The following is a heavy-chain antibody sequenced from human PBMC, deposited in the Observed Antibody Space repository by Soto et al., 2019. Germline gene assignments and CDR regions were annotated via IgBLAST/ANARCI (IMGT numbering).Heavy chain of an antibody. CDR3: AGDVVVVAAIPYYYGMDV. V-gene: IGHV1-69*01. D-gene: IGHD2-15*01. CDR1: GGTFSSYA. CDR2: IIPIFGTA. J-gene: IGHJ6*02. Sequence: QVQLVQSGAEVKKPGSSVKVSCKASGGTFSSYAISWVRQAPGQGLEWMGGIIPIFGTANYAQKFQGRVTITADEATSTAYMERSSLRSEDTAVYYCAGDVVVVAAIPYYYGMDVWGQGTTVTVSS.